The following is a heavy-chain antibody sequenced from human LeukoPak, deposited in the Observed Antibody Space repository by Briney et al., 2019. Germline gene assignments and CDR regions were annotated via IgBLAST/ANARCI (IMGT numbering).Heavy chain of an antibody. V-gene: IGHV4-34*01. D-gene: IGHD3-16*01. CDR2: IDRHGNT. J-gene: IGHJ4*02. CDR3: ARRGGGNYPYYFDY. Sequence: SETLSLTRAIYDESFSGYLSDSYWSWVRRPPGKGLEWIGEIDRHGNTNYSPSLKSRVTISIQTSKSQFSLNLNSVTDADTAVYYCARRGGGNYPYYFDYWGRGTPVTVSS. CDR1: DESFSGYLSDSY.